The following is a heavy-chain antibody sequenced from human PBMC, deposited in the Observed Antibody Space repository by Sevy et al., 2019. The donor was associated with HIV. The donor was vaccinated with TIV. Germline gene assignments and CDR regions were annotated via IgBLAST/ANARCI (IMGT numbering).Heavy chain of an antibody. V-gene: IGHV4-39*01. J-gene: IGHJ3*02. CDR3: ARPNCSGGSCYFAHAFDI. CDR1: GGSISSSSYY. Sequence: SETLSLTCTVSGGSISSSSYYWGWIRQPPGKGLEWIGSIYYSGSTYYNPSLKSRFTISVDTSKNQFSLRLSSVTAADTAVYYCARPNCSGGSCYFAHAFDIWGQGTMVTVSS. CDR2: IYYSGST. D-gene: IGHD2-15*01.